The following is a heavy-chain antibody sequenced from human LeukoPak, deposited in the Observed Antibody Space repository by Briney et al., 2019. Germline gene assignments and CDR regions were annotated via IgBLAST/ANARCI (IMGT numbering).Heavy chain of an antibody. CDR3: AKGGGGQHDFWLDY. CDR2: IYYSGST. D-gene: IGHD3-3*01. J-gene: IGHJ4*02. V-gene: IGHV4-59*01. CDR1: GGSISSYY. Sequence: SETLSLTCTVSGGSISSYYWSWIRQPPGKGLEWIGYIYYSGSTNYNPSLKSRVTISVDTSKNQFSLKLSSVTAADTAVYYCAKGGGGQHDFWLDYWGQGTLVTVSS.